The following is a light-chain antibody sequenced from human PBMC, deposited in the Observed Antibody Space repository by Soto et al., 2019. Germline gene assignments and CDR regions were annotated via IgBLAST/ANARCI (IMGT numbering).Light chain of an antibody. CDR3: GTWDSSLSAGGT. J-gene: IGLJ1*01. Sequence: QSVLTQPPSVSAAPGQTVTISCSGSSSNIGKNFVSWYQQLPGTAPQLLIYENNKRPSGIPDRFSGSKSGTSATLGITGLQTGDEADYYCGTWDSSLSAGGTFGPGTKFPVL. CDR1: SSNIGKNF. V-gene: IGLV1-51*02. CDR2: ENN.